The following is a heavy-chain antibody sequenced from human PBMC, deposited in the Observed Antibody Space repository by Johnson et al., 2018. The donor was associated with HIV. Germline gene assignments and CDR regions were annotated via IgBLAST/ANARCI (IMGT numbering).Heavy chain of an antibody. J-gene: IGHJ3*02. CDR2: ISSNGGST. D-gene: IGHD3-22*01. V-gene: IGHV3-64*01. CDR1: GFTFSSYA. CDR3: AKGTYYYDSSGYNDAFDM. Sequence: VQLVESGGGVVQPGRSLRLSCAASGFTFSSYAMHWVRQAPGKGLEYVSAISSNGGSTYYANSVKGRFTISRDNSKNTLYLQMNSLRAEDTAVYYCAKGTYYYDSSGYNDAFDMWGQGTIVTVSS.